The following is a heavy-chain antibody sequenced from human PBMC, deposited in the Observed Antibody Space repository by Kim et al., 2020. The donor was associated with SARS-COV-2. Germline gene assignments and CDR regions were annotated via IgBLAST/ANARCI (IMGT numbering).Heavy chain of an antibody. CDR1: GFTFSNYG. V-gene: IGHV3-30*18. CDR3: TKAYSGYDSHYYYGLDV. D-gene: IGHD5-12*01. CDR2: ISYDGSNK. Sequence: GGSLRLSCAASGFTFSNYGMHWVRQAPGKGLEWVAVISYDGSNKYYADSVKGRFTISRDNSKNTLYLQMNSLRVEDTAVYYCTKAYSGYDSHYYYGLDVWGQGTTVPVSS. J-gene: IGHJ6*02.